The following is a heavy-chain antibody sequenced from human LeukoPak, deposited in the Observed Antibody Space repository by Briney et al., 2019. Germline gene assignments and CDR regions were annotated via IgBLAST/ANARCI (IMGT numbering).Heavy chain of an antibody. CDR1: GFTFSSYA. Sequence: GGSLRLSCAASGFTFSSYAMSWVRQAPGKGLEWVSAISGSGGSTYYADSAKGRFTISRDNSKNTLYLQMNSLRAEDTAVYYCAKVEWELRYFDYWGQGTLVTVPS. CDR3: AKVEWELRYFDY. D-gene: IGHD1-26*01. J-gene: IGHJ4*02. V-gene: IGHV3-23*01. CDR2: ISGSGGST.